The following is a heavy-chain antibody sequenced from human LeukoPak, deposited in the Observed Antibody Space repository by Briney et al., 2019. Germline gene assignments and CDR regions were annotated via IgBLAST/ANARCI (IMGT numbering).Heavy chain of an antibody. CDR1: GFTVISNY. CDR3: ARDSSGSGNGMDV. CDR2: IYSGGST. D-gene: IGHD3-10*01. Sequence: GGSLRLSCAASGFTVISNYMSWVRQVPGKGLEWVSVIYSGGSTYYADSVKGRFTISRHNSKNTLYLQMNSLRAEDTAVYYCARDSSGSGNGMDVWGQGTTVTVSS. V-gene: IGHV3-53*04. J-gene: IGHJ6*02.